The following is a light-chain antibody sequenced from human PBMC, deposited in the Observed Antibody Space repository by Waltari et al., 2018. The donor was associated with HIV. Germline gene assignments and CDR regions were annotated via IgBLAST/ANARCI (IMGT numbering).Light chain of an antibody. CDR1: TYNIGNNF. J-gene: IGLJ2*01. CDR2: DNH. Sequence: HSVLTQPPAVSAAPGQKVTISCSGTTYNIGNNFVCWYQKLPGTAPKLLIFDNHKRPSGVSDRFSASKSATSATLDITGLHTGDEAEYYCGTWDTSLNAGVFGGGTKVSVL. CDR3: GTWDTSLNAGV. V-gene: IGLV1-51*01.